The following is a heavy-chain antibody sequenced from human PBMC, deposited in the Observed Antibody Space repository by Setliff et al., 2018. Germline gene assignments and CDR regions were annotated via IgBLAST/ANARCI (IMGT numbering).Heavy chain of an antibody. V-gene: IGHV4-34*01. D-gene: IGHD6-19*01. CDR1: GGGGSFSAYY. CDR3: ATSGFCSAGSCYSFDD. J-gene: IGHJ4*02. CDR2: ISPGGST. Sequence: TLSLTCGVSGGGGSFSAYYWSWIRQPPGKGLEWIGEISPGGSTIYNPSLRSRVTMSVDTAKNRFSLNLTSVTAADTAVYYCATSGFCSAGSCYSFDDWGQGALVTVS.